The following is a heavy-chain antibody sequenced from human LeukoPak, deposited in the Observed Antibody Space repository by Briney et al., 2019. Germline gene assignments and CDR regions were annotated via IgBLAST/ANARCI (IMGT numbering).Heavy chain of an antibody. CDR1: GFTFSSYS. D-gene: IGHD1-14*01. CDR2: ISSSGSTI. J-gene: IGHJ5*02. Sequence: PGGSLRLSCAASGFTFSSYSMSWIRQAPGKGLEWVSYISSSGSTIYHADSVKGRFTISRDNAKNSLYLQMNSLRAEDTAVYYCARSRMAQPLNWFDPWGQGTLVTVSS. CDR3: ARSRMAQPLNWFDP. V-gene: IGHV3-48*04.